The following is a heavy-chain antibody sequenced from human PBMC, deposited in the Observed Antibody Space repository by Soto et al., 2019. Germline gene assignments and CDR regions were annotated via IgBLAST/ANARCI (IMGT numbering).Heavy chain of an antibody. CDR3: ARGIFGSGTANDE. CDR1: GFTFSGSW. V-gene: IGHV3-74*01. CDR2: INGDGSGT. J-gene: IGHJ4*02. D-gene: IGHD3-10*01. Sequence: EVQLVESGGGLVQPGGSLRLSCAASGFTFSGSWMHWVRQAPGKGLVWVSRINGDGSGTSYADFVKGRFTISRDDAKNTLFLQMNGLRAEDTAVYYCARGIFGSGTANDEWDQGTLVTVSS.